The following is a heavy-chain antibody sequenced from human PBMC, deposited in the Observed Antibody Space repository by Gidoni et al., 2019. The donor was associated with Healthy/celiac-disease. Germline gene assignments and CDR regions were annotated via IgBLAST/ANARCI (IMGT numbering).Heavy chain of an antibody. CDR3: ARARMAVWSGSYQYGMDV. D-gene: IGHD3-3*01. J-gene: IGHJ6*02. Sequence: QLQLVQSGAEVTKPGSSVNVSCQASSGTFRSYAISWVRQAPGKGLEWIGGIIPIVGTAYYAQKVQGRVTITADKSTSTAYMELSSLRSEDTAVYYCARARMAVWSGSYQYGMDVWGQGTTVTVSS. CDR2: IIPIVGTA. CDR1: SGTFRSYA. V-gene: IGHV1-69*06.